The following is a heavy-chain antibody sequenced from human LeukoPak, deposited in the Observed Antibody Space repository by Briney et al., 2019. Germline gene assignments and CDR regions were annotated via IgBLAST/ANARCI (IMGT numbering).Heavy chain of an antibody. CDR3: ARDSSSYYFDY. CDR2: ISGSDGST. V-gene: IGHV3-23*01. D-gene: IGHD6-6*01. CDR1: GFTFSNYA. Sequence: GGSLRLSCAASGFTFSNYAMSWVRRAPGKGLEWVSAISGSDGSTYYADSVKGRFTISRDDSKNTLYLQMNSLRAEDTAVYYCARDSSSYYFDYWGQGTLVTVSS. J-gene: IGHJ4*02.